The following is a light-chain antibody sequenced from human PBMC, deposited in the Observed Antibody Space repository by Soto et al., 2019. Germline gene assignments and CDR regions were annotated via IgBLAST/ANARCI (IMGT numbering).Light chain of an antibody. Sequence: QSVLTQPPSVSAAPGQKVTISCSGSSSNIGNNYVSWYQQLPGTAPKLLIYENNKRPSGIPDRFSGSKSGTSATLGITGLQTGDEAHYYCGTWDSSLSAVFGGGTKVTVL. CDR2: ENN. V-gene: IGLV1-51*02. CDR3: GTWDSSLSAV. CDR1: SSNIGNNY. J-gene: IGLJ2*01.